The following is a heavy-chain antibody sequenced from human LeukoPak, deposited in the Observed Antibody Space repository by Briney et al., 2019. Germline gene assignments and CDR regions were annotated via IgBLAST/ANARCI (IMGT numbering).Heavy chain of an antibody. V-gene: IGHV1-2*02. CDR3: ARGGAFCSITTCHEFDH. CDR2: TNPSTGGT. Sequence: SVKVSCMTSGYTFTGSYLHWVGQVAGQGREWMGWTNPSTGGTKSAQQFEGRVTMTRDTSNTTGYLELRSLRLDDTATYYCARGGAFCSITTCHEFDHWGQGTLVIVSS. CDR1: GYTFTGSY. J-gene: IGHJ4*02. D-gene: IGHD2-2*01.